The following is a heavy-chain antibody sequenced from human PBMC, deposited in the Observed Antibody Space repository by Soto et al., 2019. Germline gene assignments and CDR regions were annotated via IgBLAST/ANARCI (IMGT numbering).Heavy chain of an antibody. CDR3: ASGSMKRLYYFDY. CDR1: GYTFTSCA. V-gene: IGHV1-69*13. D-gene: IGHD3-22*01. J-gene: IGHJ4*02. Sequence: SVEVSCKASGYTFTSCAMRWVRQAPGQRLEWMGGIIAIFGTTNYAQKLQGRVTITADESTSTAYMELSSLRSEDTAVYYCASGSMKRLYYFDYWGQGTLVTVSS. CDR2: IIAIFGTT.